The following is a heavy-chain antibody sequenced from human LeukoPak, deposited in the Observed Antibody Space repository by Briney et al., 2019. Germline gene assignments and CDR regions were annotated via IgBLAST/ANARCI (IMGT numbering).Heavy chain of an antibody. CDR2: ISGSGGST. CDR1: GFTFSSYA. Sequence: GGSLRLSCAASGFTFSSYAMSWVRQAEGKGLEWVSAISGSGGSTYYADSVKGRFTISRDNSKNTLYLQMNSLRAEDTAVYYCAKHVGVVAATSYYFDYWGQGTLVTVSS. J-gene: IGHJ4*02. D-gene: IGHD2-15*01. CDR3: AKHVGVVAATSYYFDY. V-gene: IGHV3-23*01.